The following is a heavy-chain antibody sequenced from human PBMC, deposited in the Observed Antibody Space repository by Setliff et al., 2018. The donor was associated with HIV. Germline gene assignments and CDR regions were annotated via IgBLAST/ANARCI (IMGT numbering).Heavy chain of an antibody. CDR3: AREAYRLPWIDN. CDR1: EFTFENYW. CDR2: IKRDGSVQ. D-gene: IGHD1-1*01. V-gene: IGHV3-7*03. Sequence: SGGSLRLSCVGSEFTFENYWMSWVRQAPEKGLEWVANIKRDGSVQLYVDSVKGRFTISRDNTKNSLYLQINSLSAEDTAVYYCAREAYRLPWIDNWGQGTLVTVSS. J-gene: IGHJ4*02.